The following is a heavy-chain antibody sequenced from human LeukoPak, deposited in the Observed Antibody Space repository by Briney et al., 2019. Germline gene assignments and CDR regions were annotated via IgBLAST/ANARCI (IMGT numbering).Heavy chain of an antibody. CDR3: AELGITMIGGV. J-gene: IGHJ6*04. Sequence: GGTLRLSCAASGFTFSSHGMNWVRQAPGKGLEWVSGISPNGVITYYADSVKGRFTISRDNSKGTVYLQMSSLRAEDTAVYYCAELGITMIGGVWGKGTTVTIPS. CDR2: ISPNGVIT. D-gene: IGHD3-10*02. V-gene: IGHV3-23*01. CDR1: GFTFSSHG.